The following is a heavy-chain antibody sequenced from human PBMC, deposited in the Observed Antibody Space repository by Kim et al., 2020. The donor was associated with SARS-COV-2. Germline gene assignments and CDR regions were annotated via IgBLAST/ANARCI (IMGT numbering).Heavy chain of an antibody. Sequence: GGSLRLSCAASGFTVSSNYMSWVRQAPGKGLEWVSVIYSGGSTYYADSAKGSFTISRDNSKNTVWLQMISLIAEETAVYYCSRKRNDSIQTFYYFDY. V-gene: IGHV3-66*01. CDR1: GFTVSSNY. D-gene: IGHD3-22*01. J-gene: IGHJ4*01. CDR3: SRKRNDSIQTFYYFDY. CDR2: IYSGGST.